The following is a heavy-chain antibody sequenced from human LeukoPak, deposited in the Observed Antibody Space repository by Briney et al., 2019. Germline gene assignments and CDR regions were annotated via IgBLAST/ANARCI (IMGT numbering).Heavy chain of an antibody. CDR2: IYHSGST. CDR1: GGSISSGGYS. CDR3: ARGSESRGYSYGTFDY. Sequence: SKTLSLTCAVSGGSISSGGYSWSWIRQPPGKGLEWIGYIYHSGSTYYNPSLKSRVTISVDRSKNQFSLKLSSVTAADTAVYYCARGSESRGYSYGTFDYWGQGTLVTVSS. J-gene: IGHJ4*02. V-gene: IGHV4-30-2*01. D-gene: IGHD5-18*01.